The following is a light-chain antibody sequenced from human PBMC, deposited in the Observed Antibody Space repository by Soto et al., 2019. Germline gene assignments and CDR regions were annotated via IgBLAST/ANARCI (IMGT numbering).Light chain of an antibody. CDR3: QQRINWPLT. V-gene: IGKV3-11*01. CDR1: QSVSSY. J-gene: IGKJ4*01. Sequence: EIVLTQSPATLSLSPGERATLSCRASQSVSSYLAWYQQKPGQAPRLLIYDASNRATGIPARFSGSGSGTDFTLTISSLEPEDFAVYYCQQRINWPLTFG. CDR2: DAS.